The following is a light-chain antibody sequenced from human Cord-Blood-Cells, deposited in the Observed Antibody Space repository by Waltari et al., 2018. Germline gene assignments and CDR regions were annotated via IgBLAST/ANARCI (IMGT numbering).Light chain of an antibody. V-gene: IGLV2-8*01. CDR1: SSDAGGYNY. Sequence: QSALTQPPSASGSPGPSVTISCTGTSSDAGGYNYVSWYQQHPGKAPKLMIYEVSKRPSGVPDRFSGSKSGNTASLTVSGLQAEDEADYYCSSYAGSNNLGVFGGGTKLTVL. CDR3: SSYAGSNNLGV. J-gene: IGLJ3*02. CDR2: EVS.